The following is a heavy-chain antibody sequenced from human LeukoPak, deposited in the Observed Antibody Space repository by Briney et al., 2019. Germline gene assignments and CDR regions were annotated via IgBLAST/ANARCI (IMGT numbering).Heavy chain of an antibody. CDR1: GFTFSSYS. J-gene: IGHJ5*02. Sequence: GGSLRLSCAASGFTFSSYSMNWVRQAPGKGLEWVSSISSSSSYIYYADSVKGRFTISRDNAKNSLYLQMNSLRAEDTALYYCAKDIGPHSSSWVFDPWGQGTLVTVSS. D-gene: IGHD6-13*01. V-gene: IGHV3-21*04. CDR2: ISSSSSYI. CDR3: AKDIGPHSSSWVFDP.